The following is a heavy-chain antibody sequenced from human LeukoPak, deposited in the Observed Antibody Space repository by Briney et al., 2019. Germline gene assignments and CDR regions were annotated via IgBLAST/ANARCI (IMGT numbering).Heavy chain of an antibody. CDR1: GGSISSYY. CDR3: ARVKSSGYYPFDY. V-gene: IGHV4-59*01. J-gene: IGHJ4*02. D-gene: IGHD3-22*01. Sequence: SETLSLTCTVSGGSISSYYWSWIRQPPGKGLEWIGYTYYSGSTNYNPSLKSRVTISVDTSKNQFSLKLSSVTAADTAVYYCARVKSSGYYPFDYWGQGTLVTVSS. CDR2: TYYSGST.